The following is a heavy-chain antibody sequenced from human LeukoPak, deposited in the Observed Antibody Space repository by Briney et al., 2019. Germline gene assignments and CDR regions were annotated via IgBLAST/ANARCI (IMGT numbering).Heavy chain of an antibody. V-gene: IGHV1-18*01. CDR3: ARDRGIAANSYYMDV. J-gene: IGHJ6*03. CDR2: ISAYNGNT. Sequence: ASVKVACKASCYTFTSYGISGVRQAPGQGLEWMGWISAYNGNTNYAQKLQGRVTMTTDTSTSTAYMELRSLRTDDTAVYYCARDRGIAANSYYMDVWGKGTTVTVSS. D-gene: IGHD6-13*01. CDR1: CYTFTSYG.